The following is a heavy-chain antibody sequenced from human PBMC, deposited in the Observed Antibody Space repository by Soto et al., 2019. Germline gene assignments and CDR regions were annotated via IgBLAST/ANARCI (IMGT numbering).Heavy chain of an antibody. CDR1: GFTFDDYT. Sequence: PGGSLRLSCAASGFTFDDYTMHWVRQAPGKGLEWVSLISWDGGSTYYADSVKGRFTISRDNSKNSLYLQMNSLRTEDTALYYCAKDGPDPDYYYYGMDVWGQGTTVTVSS. CDR3: AKDGPDPDYYYYGMDV. V-gene: IGHV3-43*01. J-gene: IGHJ6*02. CDR2: ISWDGGST.